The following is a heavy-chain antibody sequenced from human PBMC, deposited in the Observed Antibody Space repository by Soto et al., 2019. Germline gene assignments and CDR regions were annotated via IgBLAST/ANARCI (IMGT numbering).Heavy chain of an antibody. Sequence: PGGSLRLSCAASGFTFSSYWMHWVRQAPGKGLVWVSRINSDGSSTSYADSVKGRFTISRDNAKNTLYLQMNSLRAEDTAVYYCARYAARPTYYYGSGSPTGSRVYHYGMDVWGPGPTVTVSS. J-gene: IGHJ6*02. V-gene: IGHV3-74*01. D-gene: IGHD3-10*01. CDR1: GFTFSSYW. CDR3: ARYAARPTYYYGSGSPTGSRVYHYGMDV. CDR2: INSDGSST.